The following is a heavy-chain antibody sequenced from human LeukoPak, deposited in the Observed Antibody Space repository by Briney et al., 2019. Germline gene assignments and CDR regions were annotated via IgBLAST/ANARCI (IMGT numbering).Heavy chain of an antibody. CDR3: AQNYGDFFHASPV. J-gene: IGHJ3*01. CDR1: GFTFSSYA. V-gene: IGHV3-23*01. CDR2: ISGSGGST. Sequence: GGSLRLSCAASGFTFSSYAMSWVRLAPGKGLEWVSAISGSGGSTYYADSVKGRFTISRDNSKNTLYLQMESLRAEDTAVYYCAQNYGDFFHASPVWGPGTVVIVSS. D-gene: IGHD4-17*01.